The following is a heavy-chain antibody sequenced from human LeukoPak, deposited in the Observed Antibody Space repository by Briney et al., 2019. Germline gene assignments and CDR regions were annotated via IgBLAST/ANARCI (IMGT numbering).Heavy chain of an antibody. CDR2: IGTSGGDI. J-gene: IGHJ4*02. D-gene: IGHD7-27*01. Sequence: PGGSLRLSCAASGFSFRNYVMMWVRQAPGKGLEWVSFIGTSGGDIDYADSVKGRFGISRDNAKNTLSLQMNSLRVDDTAVYYCARDPNWGSGYWGQGTLVTVSS. CDR3: ARDPNWGSGY. V-gene: IGHV3-23*01. CDR1: GFSFRNYV.